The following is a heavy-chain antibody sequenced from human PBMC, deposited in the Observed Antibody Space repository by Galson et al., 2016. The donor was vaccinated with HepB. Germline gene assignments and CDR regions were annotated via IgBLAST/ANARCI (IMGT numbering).Heavy chain of an antibody. CDR2: ISVYSGDT. Sequence: SVKVSCKASGYSFSSYGISWVRQAHGQGLEWMGWISVYSGDTKLAQHLQGRITMTTDTSTRTAFLDLRSLRTDDTAAYYCAKDEGIEVSSHDALDIWGQGTMITVSS. CDR3: AKDEGIEVSSHDALDI. J-gene: IGHJ3*02. D-gene: IGHD6-6*01. V-gene: IGHV1-18*01. CDR1: GYSFSSYG.